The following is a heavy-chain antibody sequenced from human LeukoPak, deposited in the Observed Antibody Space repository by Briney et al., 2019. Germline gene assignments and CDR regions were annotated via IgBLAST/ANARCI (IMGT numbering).Heavy chain of an antibody. Sequence: GGSLGLSCAASGFTFSNAWMSWVRQAPGKGLEWVGRIKSKTDGGTTDYAAPVKGRFTISRDDSKNTLYLQMNSLKTEDTAVYYCTTVWFGELGLDYFDYWGQGTLVTVSS. D-gene: IGHD3-10*01. J-gene: IGHJ4*02. CDR3: TTVWFGELGLDYFDY. CDR2: IKSKTDGGTT. V-gene: IGHV3-15*01. CDR1: GFTFSNAW.